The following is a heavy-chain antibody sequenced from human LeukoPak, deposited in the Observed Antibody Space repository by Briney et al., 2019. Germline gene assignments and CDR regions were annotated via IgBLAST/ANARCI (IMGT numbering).Heavy chain of an antibody. D-gene: IGHD6-13*01. CDR1: GFTFSSYS. Sequence: GGSLRLSCAASGFTFSSYSMNWVRQAPGKGLEWVSSISSSSSYIYYADSVKGRFTISRDNAKNSLYLQMNSQRAEDTAVYYCARVRSSWYYFDYWGQGTLVTVSS. CDR2: ISSSSSYI. V-gene: IGHV3-21*01. J-gene: IGHJ4*02. CDR3: ARVRSSWYYFDY.